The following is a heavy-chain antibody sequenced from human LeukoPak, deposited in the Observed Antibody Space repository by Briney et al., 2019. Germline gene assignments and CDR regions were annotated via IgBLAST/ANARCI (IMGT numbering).Heavy chain of an antibody. CDR3: ARVGYYGSGSYWLDY. V-gene: IGHV1-69*04. CDR2: IIPILGIA. D-gene: IGHD3-10*01. Sequence: SVKVSCKASGGTFSSYAISWVRQAPGQGLEWMGRIIPILGIANYAQKFQGRVTITADKSTSTAYMELSSLRSEDTAVYYCARVGYYGSGSYWLDYWGQGTLVTVSS. CDR1: GGTFSSYA. J-gene: IGHJ4*02.